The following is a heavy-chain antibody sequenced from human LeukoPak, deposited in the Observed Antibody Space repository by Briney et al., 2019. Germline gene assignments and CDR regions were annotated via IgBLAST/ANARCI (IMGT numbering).Heavy chain of an antibody. CDR2: IIPIFGTA. CDR3: ARDNSIADRGWWFDP. D-gene: IGHD4-23*01. Sequence: SVKVSCKASGGTFSSYAISWVRQAPGQGLEWMGGIIPIFGTANYAQKFQGRVTITADESTSTAYMELSSLRSEDTAVYYCARDNSIADRGWWFDPWGQGTLVTVSS. CDR1: GGTFSSYA. V-gene: IGHV1-69*13. J-gene: IGHJ5*02.